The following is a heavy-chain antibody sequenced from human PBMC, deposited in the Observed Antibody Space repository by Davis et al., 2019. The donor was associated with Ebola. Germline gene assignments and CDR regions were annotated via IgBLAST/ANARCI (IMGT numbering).Heavy chain of an antibody. Sequence: PGGSLRLSCAASGFTFDDYAMHWVRQAPGKGLEWVSGISWNSGSIGYADSVKGRFTISRDNAKNSLYLQMNSLRSEDTAVYYCARGGLEWLLLPHYYYYGMDVWGQGTTVTVSS. J-gene: IGHJ6*02. CDR3: ARGGLEWLLLPHYYYYGMDV. CDR2: ISWNSGSI. CDR1: GFTFDDYA. V-gene: IGHV3-9*01. D-gene: IGHD3-3*01.